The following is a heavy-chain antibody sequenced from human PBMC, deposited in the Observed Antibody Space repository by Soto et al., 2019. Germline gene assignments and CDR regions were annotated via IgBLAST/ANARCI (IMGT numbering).Heavy chain of an antibody. CDR3: ARVAWTYSSLPGIYYYYMDV. J-gene: IGHJ6*03. CDR2: IYYSGST. D-gene: IGHD6-6*01. CDR1: GGSVSSGDYY. V-gene: IGHV4-61*08. Sequence: SETLSLTCTVSGGSVSSGDYYWSWIRRPPGKGLEWIGYIYYSGSTNYNPSLKSRVTISVDTSKNQFSLKLSSVTAADTAVYYCARVAWTYSSLPGIYYYYMDVLGKGTTITVSS.